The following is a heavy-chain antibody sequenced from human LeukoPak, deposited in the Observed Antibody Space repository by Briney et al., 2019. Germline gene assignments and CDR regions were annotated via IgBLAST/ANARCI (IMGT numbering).Heavy chain of an antibody. Sequence: PSETLSLTCTVSGDSISSSGYYWGWIRQSPGKGLEWIGSLYYSGTTYYNPSLKSRVTISADTSKNQFSLKVSSVTAADTAVYYCARRLEALHAFDIWGQGTTVTVSS. CDR3: ARRLEALHAFDI. J-gene: IGHJ3*02. CDR1: GDSISSSGYY. CDR2: LYYSGTT. V-gene: IGHV4-39*01.